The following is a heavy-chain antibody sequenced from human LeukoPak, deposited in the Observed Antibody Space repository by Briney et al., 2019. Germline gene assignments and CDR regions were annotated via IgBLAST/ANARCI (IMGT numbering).Heavy chain of an antibody. Sequence: PSQTLSLTCTVSGGSISSGDYSWSWIRQPPGKGLEWIGYIYHSGSTYYNPSLKSRVTISVDRSKNQFSLKLSSVTAADTAVYYCATNTAMANDAFDIWGQGTMVTVSS. V-gene: IGHV4-30-2*01. CDR2: IYHSGST. J-gene: IGHJ3*02. CDR1: GGSISSGDYS. CDR3: ATNTAMANDAFDI. D-gene: IGHD5-18*01.